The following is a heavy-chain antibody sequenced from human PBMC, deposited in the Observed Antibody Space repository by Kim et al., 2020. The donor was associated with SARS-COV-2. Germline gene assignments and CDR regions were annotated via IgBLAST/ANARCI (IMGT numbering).Heavy chain of an antibody. CDR3: ARGHGSSAYLDV. D-gene: IGHD6-13*01. J-gene: IGHJ6*01. V-gene: IGHV3-30*03. CDR1: GFTLNYYG. Sequence: GGSLRLSCATSGFTLNYYGMRWVRQAPGKGLEWVTIVPFGGSDSSYADSVKGRFIVSRDNSNNTLFLQMTSLRAEDTAVYYCARGHGSSAYLDV. CDR2: VPFGGSDS.